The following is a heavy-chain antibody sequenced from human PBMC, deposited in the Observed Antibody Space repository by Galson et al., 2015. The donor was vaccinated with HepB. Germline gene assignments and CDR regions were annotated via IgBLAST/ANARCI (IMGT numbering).Heavy chain of an antibody. D-gene: IGHD1-1*01. Sequence: SLRLSCAASGFAFYNYGMHWVRQAPGKGLEWVAVISYDGSIKFYADSVKGRFTISRDSSMNTLYLQMNGLRVEDTALYFCAKPFSRYTTRGEGTYFDSWGQGVLVTVSS. CDR2: ISYDGSIK. CDR1: GFAFYNYG. CDR3: AKPFSRYTTRGEGTYFDS. J-gene: IGHJ4*02. V-gene: IGHV3-30*18.